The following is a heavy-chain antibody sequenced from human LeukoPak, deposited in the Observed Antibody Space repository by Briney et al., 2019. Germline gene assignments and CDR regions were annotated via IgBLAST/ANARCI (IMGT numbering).Heavy chain of an antibody. CDR2: IYSGGST. Sequence: GGSLRLSCAASGFTVSSNYMSWVRQAPGKGLEWVSVIYSGGSTYYADSVKGRFTISRDSSKNTLYLQMNSLRAEDTAVYYCASVVPAAKWYGMDVWGKGTTVTVSS. V-gene: IGHV3-53*01. CDR3: ASVVPAAKWYGMDV. J-gene: IGHJ6*04. D-gene: IGHD2-2*01. CDR1: GFTVSSNY.